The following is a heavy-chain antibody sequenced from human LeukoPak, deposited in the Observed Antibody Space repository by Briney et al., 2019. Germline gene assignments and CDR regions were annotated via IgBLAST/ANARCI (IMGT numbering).Heavy chain of an antibody. CDR1: GGTFSSYA. CDR3: ARTPSYYGSGSYKSRKYWYFDL. CDR2: IIPIFGTA. V-gene: IGHV1-69*13. J-gene: IGHJ2*01. Sequence: GASVKVSCKASGGTFSSYAISWVRQAPGQGLEWMGGIIPIFGTANYAQKFQGRVTITADESTSTAYMELSSLRSDDTAVYYCARTPSYYGSGSYKSRKYWYFDLWGRGTLVAVSS. D-gene: IGHD3-10*01.